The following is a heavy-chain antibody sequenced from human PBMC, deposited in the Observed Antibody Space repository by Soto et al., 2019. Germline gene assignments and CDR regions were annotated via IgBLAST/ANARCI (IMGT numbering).Heavy chain of an antibody. CDR3: ARDYGSYHYYYYGMDV. Sequence: ASVKVSCKASGGTFSSYAISWVRQAPGQGLEWMGGIIPIFGTANYAQKFQGRVTITADESTSTAYMELSSLRSEDTAVYYCARDYGSYHYYYYGMDVWGQGTTVTVSS. CDR1: GGTFSSYA. V-gene: IGHV1-69*13. CDR2: IIPIFGTA. J-gene: IGHJ6*02. D-gene: IGHD1-26*01.